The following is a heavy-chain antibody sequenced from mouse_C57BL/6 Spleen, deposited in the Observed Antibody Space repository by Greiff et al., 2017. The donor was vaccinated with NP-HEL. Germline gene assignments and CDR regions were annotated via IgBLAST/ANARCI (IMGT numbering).Heavy chain of an antibody. Sequence: EVKLQESGPELVKPGASVKMSCKASGYTFTDYNMHWVKQSHGKSLEWIGYINPNNGGTSYNQKFKGKATLTVNKSSSTAYMELRSLTSEDSAVYYCAREPYYYGSRALFDYWGQGTTLTVSS. J-gene: IGHJ2*01. CDR3: AREPYYYGSRALFDY. CDR1: GYTFTDYN. CDR2: INPNNGGT. V-gene: IGHV1-22*01. D-gene: IGHD1-1*01.